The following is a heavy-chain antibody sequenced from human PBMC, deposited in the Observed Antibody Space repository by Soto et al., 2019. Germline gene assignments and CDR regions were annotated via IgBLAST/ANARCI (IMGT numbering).Heavy chain of an antibody. D-gene: IGHD2-2*01. CDR3: TRVSMVPAAMREAFVFDY. J-gene: IGHJ4*02. V-gene: IGHV3-49*03. Sequence: GGSLRLSCTASGFTFGDYAMSWFRQAPGKGLEWVGFIRSKAYGGTTEYAASVKGRFTISRDDSKSIAYLQMNSLKTEDTAVYYCTRVSMVPAAMREAFVFDYWGQGTLVTVSS. CDR2: IRSKAYGGTT. CDR1: GFTFGDYA.